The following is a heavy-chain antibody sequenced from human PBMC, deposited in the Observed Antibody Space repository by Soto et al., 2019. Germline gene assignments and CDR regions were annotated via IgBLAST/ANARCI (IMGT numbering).Heavy chain of an antibody. CDR3: ARQGRPSTTVTTRAADYYYYYGMDV. CDR2: IYYSGST. D-gene: IGHD4-17*01. Sequence: SETLSLTCTVSGGSISSSSYYWGWIRQPPGKGLEWIGSIYYSGSTYYNPSLKSRVTISVDTSKNQFSLKLSSVTAADTAVYYCARQGRPSTTVTTRAADYYYYYGMDVWGQGTTVTVSS. V-gene: IGHV4-39*01. J-gene: IGHJ6*02. CDR1: GGSISSSSYY.